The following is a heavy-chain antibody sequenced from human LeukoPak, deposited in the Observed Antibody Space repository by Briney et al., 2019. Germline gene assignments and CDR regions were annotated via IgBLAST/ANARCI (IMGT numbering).Heavy chain of an antibody. CDR2: IYYSGST. Sequence: PSETLSLTCTVSGGSISSSSYYWGWIRQPPGKGLEWIGSIYYSGSTYYNPSLKSRVTISVDTPKNQFSLKLSSVTAADTAVYYCALGRYYYGSGSYYNPQRQFDYWGQGTLVTVSS. J-gene: IGHJ4*02. CDR3: ALGRYYYGSGSYYNPQRQFDY. V-gene: IGHV4-39*01. CDR1: GGSISSSSYY. D-gene: IGHD3-10*01.